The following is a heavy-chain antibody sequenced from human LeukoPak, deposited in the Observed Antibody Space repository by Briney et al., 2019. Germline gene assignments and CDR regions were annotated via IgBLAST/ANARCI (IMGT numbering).Heavy chain of an antibody. D-gene: IGHD4/OR15-4a*01. CDR2: IYYSGST. Sequence: SETLSLTCTVSGGSISSYYWSWIRQPPGKGLEWIGYIYYSGSTNYNPSLKSRVTISVDTSKNQFSLKLSSVTAADTAVYYCARDSAPWGAHNFDYLGPGTLGTGSS. J-gene: IGHJ4*02. CDR3: ARDSAPWGAHNFDY. CDR1: GGSISSYY. V-gene: IGHV4-59*01.